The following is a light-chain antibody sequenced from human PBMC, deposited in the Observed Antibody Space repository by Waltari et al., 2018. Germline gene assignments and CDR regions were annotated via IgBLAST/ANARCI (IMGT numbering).Light chain of an antibody. CDR1: QSIRRW. CDR3: HQYNSYYP. J-gene: IGKJ2*01. Sequence: DIQMTQSTSTLSASVGDRVTITCRAIQSIRRWLAWYQQKPGKAPKLMLYKASSLESGGPSRFSGSGSATEVTLTISSLQPDDLATDYCHQYNSYYPSGQGTKLEI. CDR2: KAS. V-gene: IGKV1-5*03.